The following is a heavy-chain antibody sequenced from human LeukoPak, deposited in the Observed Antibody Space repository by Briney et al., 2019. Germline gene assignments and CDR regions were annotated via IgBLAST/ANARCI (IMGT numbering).Heavy chain of an antibody. D-gene: IGHD1-26*01. Sequence: PWESLKISCKGFGYSFTNYWIGWVRQMPGKGLEWMGIVYPGDSDTRYSPSFQGQVTISADKSISTAFLQWSSLKASDTAVYYCARPGVGAKSFVDYWGQGTLVTVSS. V-gene: IGHV5-51*01. CDR2: VYPGDSDT. CDR3: ARPGVGAKSFVDY. J-gene: IGHJ4*02. CDR1: GYSFTNYW.